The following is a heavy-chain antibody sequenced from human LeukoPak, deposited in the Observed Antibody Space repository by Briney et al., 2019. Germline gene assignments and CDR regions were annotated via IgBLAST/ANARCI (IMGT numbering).Heavy chain of an antibody. CDR2: IYYSGST. D-gene: IGHD2-15*01. Sequence: PSETLSLTCTVSGGSISSHYWSWIRQPPGKGLEWIGYIYYSGSTNYNPSLKSRVTISVDTSKNQFSLKLSSVTAADTAVYYCARGPVAALDFDYWGQGTLVTVSS. J-gene: IGHJ4*02. CDR3: ARGPVAALDFDY. V-gene: IGHV4-59*11. CDR1: GGSISSHY.